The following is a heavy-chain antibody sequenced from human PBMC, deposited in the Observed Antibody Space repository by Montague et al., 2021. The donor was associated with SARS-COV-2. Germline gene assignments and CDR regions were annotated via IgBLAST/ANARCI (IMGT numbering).Heavy chain of an antibody. CDR3: ARDRYFDWSRAFDP. D-gene: IGHD3-9*01. J-gene: IGHJ5*02. Sequence: SETLSLTCTVSGGAFSSYYWAWIRQPPGKGLEWIGHIYYSGGTKSNPSLQSRVTISVDTSKKQFSLMLSSVTAADTAMYYCARDRYFDWSRAFDPWGQGTLVTVSS. CDR1: GGAFSSYY. CDR2: IYYSGGT. V-gene: IGHV4-59*01.